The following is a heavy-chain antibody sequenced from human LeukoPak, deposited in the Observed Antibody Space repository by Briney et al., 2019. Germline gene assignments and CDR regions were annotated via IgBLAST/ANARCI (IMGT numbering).Heavy chain of an antibody. V-gene: IGHV3-23*01. CDR3: VKNQLYNNNGLH. CDR1: GFTFSNYD. D-gene: IGHD1-14*01. CDR2: IRGSGDTT. Sequence: GGSLRLSCAASGFTFSNYDMTWVRQAPGKGLEWVSSIRGSGDTTFYADSVRGRFTISRDNSKNTLYLQVSSLRAEDAAVYYCVKNQLYNNNGLHWGQGTLVTVSS. J-gene: IGHJ4*02.